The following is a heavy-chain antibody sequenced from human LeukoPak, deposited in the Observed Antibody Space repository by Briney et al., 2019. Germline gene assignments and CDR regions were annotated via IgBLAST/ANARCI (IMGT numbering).Heavy chain of an antibody. CDR2: IKSNSDGATT. J-gene: IGHJ4*02. CDR1: GFTFSDAW. CDR3: TTGPLFIVGATGAFDD. D-gene: IGHD1-26*01. Sequence: GGSLRLSCAASGFTFSDAWMSWVRQAPGKGLEWVGRIKSNSDGATTDYAAPVKGRFTISREDSKNTLYLQMNSLKREDTAVYYCTTGPLFIVGATGAFDDWGQGTLVTVSS. V-gene: IGHV3-15*01.